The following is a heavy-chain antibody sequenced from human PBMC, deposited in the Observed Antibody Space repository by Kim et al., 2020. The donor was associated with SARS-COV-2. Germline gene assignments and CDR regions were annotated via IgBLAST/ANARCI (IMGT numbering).Heavy chain of an antibody. Sequence: GGSLRLSCSASGFTFSSYAMHWVRQAAGKGLEYVSAISSNGGSTYYADSVKGRFTISRDNSKNTLYLQMSSLRAEDTAVYYCVKDNYDILTGIYGGGNYFDYWGQGTLVTVSS. CDR1: GFTFSSYA. J-gene: IGHJ4*02. CDR3: VKDNYDILTGIYGGGNYFDY. D-gene: IGHD3-9*01. V-gene: IGHV3-64D*06. CDR2: ISSNGGST.